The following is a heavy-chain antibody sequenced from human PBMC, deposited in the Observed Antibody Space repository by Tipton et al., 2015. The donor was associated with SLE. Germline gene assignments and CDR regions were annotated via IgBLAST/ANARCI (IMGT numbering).Heavy chain of an antibody. Sequence: SLRLSCAASGFTFSSYDMSWVRQAPGKGLEWVSRISGRGGSTYYADSLKGRFTIPRDNSKNTLYLQMNSLRAEDTAVYYCANAGGSSSFDYWGQGTLVTVSS. CDR3: ANAGGSSSFDY. CDR2: ISGRGGST. CDR1: GFTFSSYD. D-gene: IGHD6-13*01. J-gene: IGHJ4*02. V-gene: IGHV3-23*01.